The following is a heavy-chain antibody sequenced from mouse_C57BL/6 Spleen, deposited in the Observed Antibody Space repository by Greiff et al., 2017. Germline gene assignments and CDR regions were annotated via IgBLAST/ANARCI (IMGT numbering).Heavy chain of an antibody. CDR3: ARDTTVVATRRYAMDY. V-gene: IGHV1-64*01. J-gene: IGHJ4*01. CDR1: GYTFTSYW. D-gene: IGHD1-1*01. Sequence: QVQLKQPGAELVKPGASVKLSCKASGYTFTSYWMHWVKQRPGQGLEWIGMIHPNSGSTNYNEKFKSKATLTVDKSSSTAYMQLSSLTSEDSAVYYCARDTTVVATRRYAMDYWGQGTSVTVSS. CDR2: IHPNSGST.